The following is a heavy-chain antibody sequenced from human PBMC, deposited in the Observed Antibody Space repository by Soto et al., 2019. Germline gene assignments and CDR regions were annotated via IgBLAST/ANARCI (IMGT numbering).Heavy chain of an antibody. J-gene: IGHJ6*02. D-gene: IGHD5-12*01. CDR1: GYTFTSYY. V-gene: IGHV1-46*01. CDR2: INPSGGST. Sequence: WASVKVSCKASGYTFTSYYMHWVRQAPGQGLEWMGIINPSGGSTSYAQKFQGRVTMTRDTSTSTVYMELSSLRSEDTAVYYCARVGRIKQLRDGYNYPDYYYYYGMDVWGQGTTVTVSS. CDR3: ARVGRIKQLRDGYNYPDYYYYYGMDV.